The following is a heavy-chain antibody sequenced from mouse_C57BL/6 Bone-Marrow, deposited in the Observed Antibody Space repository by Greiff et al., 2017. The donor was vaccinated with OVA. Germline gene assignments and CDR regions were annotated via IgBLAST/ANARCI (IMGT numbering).Heavy chain of an antibody. CDR3: ARGGFDY. CDR2: IHPSDSDT. V-gene: IGHV1-52*01. J-gene: IGHJ2*01. Sequence: QVQLQQSGAELVRPGSSVKLSCKASGYTFTSYSMQWVKQRPIQGLEWIGNIHPSDSDTHYNEKFKGKATLTVDKSSSTAYLELSRLTAEDSAVYCCARGGFDYWGQGTIVTVSA. CDR1: GYTFTSYS.